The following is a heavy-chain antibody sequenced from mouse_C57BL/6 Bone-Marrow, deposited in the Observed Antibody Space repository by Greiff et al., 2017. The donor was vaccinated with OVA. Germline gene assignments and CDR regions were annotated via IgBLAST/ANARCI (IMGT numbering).Heavy chain of an antibody. J-gene: IGHJ4*01. D-gene: IGHD1-1*01. CDR2: IHPNSGST. Sequence: VQLQQPGAELVKPGASVKLSCKASGYTFTSYWMHWVKQRPGQGLEWIGMIHPNSGSTNYNEKFKSKATLTVDKSSSTAYMQLSSLTSEDSAVYYCGGTTVVASMDYWGQGTSVTVSS. V-gene: IGHV1-64*01. CDR1: GYTFTSYW. CDR3: GGTTVVASMDY.